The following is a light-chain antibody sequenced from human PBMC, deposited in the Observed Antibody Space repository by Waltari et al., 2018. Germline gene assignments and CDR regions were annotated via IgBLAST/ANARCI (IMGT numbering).Light chain of an antibody. Sequence: EIVLTQSPATLSLSPGERATLFCRASQSVGNFLAWYQLKPGQPPRLLIYDSSSRATGSPPRFSGSGSGTDFTLTISSLEPEDFAVYYCQHRSKWPPLTFGGGTNVEIK. V-gene: IGKV3-11*01. CDR2: DSS. CDR1: QSVGNF. J-gene: IGKJ4*01. CDR3: QHRSKWPPLT.